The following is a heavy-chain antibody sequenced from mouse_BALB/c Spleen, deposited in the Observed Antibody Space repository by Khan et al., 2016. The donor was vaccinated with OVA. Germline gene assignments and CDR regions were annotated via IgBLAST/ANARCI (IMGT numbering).Heavy chain of an antibody. J-gene: IGHJ3*01. V-gene: IGHV3-8*02. D-gene: IGHD2-14*01. CDR2: MIYSGNT. CDR3: ARATYRYAFAY. Sequence: EVQLQESGPSLVKPSQTLSLTCSVTGDSITSGYWSWIRKLPGNKLEYMGYMIYSGNTYYNPSLKSRISITRPTSKNQYYLQVNSVTTEDTATYDCARATYRYAFAYWGQGTLVTVSA. CDR1: GDSITSGY.